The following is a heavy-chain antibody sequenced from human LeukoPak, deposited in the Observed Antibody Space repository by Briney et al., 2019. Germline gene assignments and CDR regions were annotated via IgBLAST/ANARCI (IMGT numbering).Heavy chain of an antibody. CDR3: ARHVTYYGSGSYHSDY. CDR2: IYPGDSDT. V-gene: IGHV5-51*01. D-gene: IGHD3-10*01. Sequence: GESLKISCKGSGYSFTSYWIGWVRQMPGKGLEWMGIIYPGDSDTRYSPSFQGQVTISADKSISTAYLQWSSLKASDTAMYYCARHVTYYGSGSYHSDYWGQGTLVTVSS. J-gene: IGHJ4*02. CDR1: GYSFTSYW.